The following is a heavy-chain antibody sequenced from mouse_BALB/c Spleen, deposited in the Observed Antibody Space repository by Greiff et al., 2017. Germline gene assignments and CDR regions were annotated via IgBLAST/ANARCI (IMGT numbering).Heavy chain of an antibody. Sequence: VKLQESGAELARPGASVKMSCKASGYTFTSYTMHWVKQRPGQGLEWIGYINPSSGYTNYNQKFKDKATLTADKSSSTAYMQLSSLTSEDSAVYYCARGNPYYGNYEGYFDVWGAGTTVTVSS. CDR3: ARGNPYYGNYEGYFDV. V-gene: IGHV1-4*01. D-gene: IGHD2-10*01. J-gene: IGHJ1*01. CDR2: INPSSGYT. CDR1: GYTFTSYT.